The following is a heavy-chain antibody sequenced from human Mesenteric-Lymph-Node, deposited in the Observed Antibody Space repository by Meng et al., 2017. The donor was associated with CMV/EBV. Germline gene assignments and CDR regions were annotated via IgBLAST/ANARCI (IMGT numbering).Heavy chain of an antibody. D-gene: IGHD3-16*01. CDR2: ISGSVGST. Sequence: GESLKISCAASGFTFSSYGMSWVRQAPGKGLEWVSAISGSVGSTYYADSVKGRFTISRDNSKNTLYLQMNSLRAEDTAVYYCARDLRDTMDVWGQGTTVTVSS. J-gene: IGHJ6*02. CDR1: GFTFSSYG. V-gene: IGHV3-23*01. CDR3: ARDLRDTMDV.